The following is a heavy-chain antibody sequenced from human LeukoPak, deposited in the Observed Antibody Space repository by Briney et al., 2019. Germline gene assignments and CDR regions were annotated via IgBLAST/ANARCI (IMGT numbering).Heavy chain of an antibody. D-gene: IGHD5-18*01. V-gene: IGHV1-69*04. CDR1: GVTFSSYA. Sequence: GASVKVSCKASGVTFSSYAISWVRQAPGQGLEWMGRIIPIVGIANYAQKFQGRVTITEDKSTSTAYMELSSLRSEDTAVYYCAARGYSYSDFDYWGQGTLVTVSS. CDR2: IIPIVGIA. J-gene: IGHJ4*02. CDR3: AARGYSYSDFDY.